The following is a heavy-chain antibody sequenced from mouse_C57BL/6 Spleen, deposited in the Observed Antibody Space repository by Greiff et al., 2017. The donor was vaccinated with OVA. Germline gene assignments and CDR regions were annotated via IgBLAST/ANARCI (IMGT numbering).Heavy chain of an antibody. J-gene: IGHJ3*01. CDR3: ARKLGYGKAWFAY. CDR2: IWSGGST. D-gene: IGHD1-1*02. CDR1: GFSLTSYG. V-gene: IGHV2-2*01. Sequence: QVQLKQSGPGLVQPSQSLSITCTVSGFSLTSYGVHWVRQSPGKGLEWLGVIWSGGSTDYNAAFISRLSISKDNSKSQVFFKMNSLQADDTAIYYCARKLGYGKAWFAYWGQGTLVTVSA.